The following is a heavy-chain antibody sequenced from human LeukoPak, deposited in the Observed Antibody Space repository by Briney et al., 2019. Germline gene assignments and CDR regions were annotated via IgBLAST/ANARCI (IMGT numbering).Heavy chain of an antibody. CDR3: ARDPSLESDYGVYATN. D-gene: IGHD4-17*01. Sequence: GGSLRLSCAASGFTFSSYGMHWVRQAPGKGLEWVAVIWYDGSNKYYADSVKGRFTISRDNSKNTLYLQMNSLRAEDTAVYYCARDPSLESDYGVYATNWGRGTLVTVSS. J-gene: IGHJ4*02. CDR2: IWYDGSNK. V-gene: IGHV3-33*01. CDR1: GFTFSSYG.